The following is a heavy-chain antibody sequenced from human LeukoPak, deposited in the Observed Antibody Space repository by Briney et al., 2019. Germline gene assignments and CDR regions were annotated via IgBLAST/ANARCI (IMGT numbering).Heavy chain of an antibody. CDR1: GFTFISYA. CDR3: AKAVGSSGYFSRDAFDI. D-gene: IGHD3-22*01. J-gene: IGHJ3*02. V-gene: IGHV3-23*01. Sequence: LTGGSLRLSYAPSGFTFISYAMSWGRQAPGKGLEWVAVISGGGSGPYYADPVRGRFTFSRDNSKNTVYLQLTSLRAEDAAIYYCAKAVGSSGYFSRDAFDIWGQGTMVTVSS. CDR2: ISGGGSGP.